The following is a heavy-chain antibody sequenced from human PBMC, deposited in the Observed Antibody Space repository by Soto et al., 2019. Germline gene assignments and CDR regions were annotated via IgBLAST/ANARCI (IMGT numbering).Heavy chain of an antibody. CDR3: ARDLYYGFFDY. D-gene: IGHD2-8*01. J-gene: IGHJ4*02. Sequence: EVQLVESGGGLVQPGGSLRLSCAASGFTFSSYSMHWVRQAPGKGLEWLSYITSSSSSIYHADSVKARFTISRDNAKNSLYLQMNSLRAEATAVYYCARDLYYGFFDYWGQGTLVTVSS. V-gene: IGHV3-48*01. CDR1: GFTFSSYS. CDR2: ITSSSSSI.